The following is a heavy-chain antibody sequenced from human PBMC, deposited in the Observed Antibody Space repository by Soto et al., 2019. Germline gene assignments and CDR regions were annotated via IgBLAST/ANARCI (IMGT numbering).Heavy chain of an antibody. D-gene: IGHD3-3*01. J-gene: IGHJ4*02. CDR3: ARGVDFWSGYYLRTRYYFDY. CDR1: GGSFSGYY. Sequence: KASETLSLTCAVYGGSFSGYYWSWIRQPPGKGLEWIGEINHSGSTNYNPSLKSRVTISVDTSKNQFSLKLSSVTAADTAVYYCARGVDFWSGYYLRTRYYFDYWGQGTLVTVSS. CDR2: INHSGST. V-gene: IGHV4-34*01.